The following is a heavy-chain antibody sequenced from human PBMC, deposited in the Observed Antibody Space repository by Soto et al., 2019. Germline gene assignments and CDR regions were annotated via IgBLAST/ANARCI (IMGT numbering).Heavy chain of an antibody. CDR1: GGSISRYY. CDR2: IYYSGST. D-gene: IGHD2-15*01. V-gene: IGHV4-59*01. CDR3: ARDPKYCSGGSCHLD. Sequence: SEALSLTCTVSGGSISRYYWSWIRQPPGKGLEWIGYIYYSGSTNYNPSPKSRVTISVDTSKNQFSLKLSSVTAADTAVYYCARDPKYCSGGSCHLDWGQGTPVTVSS. J-gene: IGHJ4*02.